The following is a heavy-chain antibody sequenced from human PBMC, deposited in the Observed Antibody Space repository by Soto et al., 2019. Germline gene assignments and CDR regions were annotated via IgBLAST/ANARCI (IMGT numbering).Heavy chain of an antibody. V-gene: IGHV3-30*03. D-gene: IGHD1-26*01. CDR1: GFTFSSYG. CDR3: ATMVGAY. CDR2: ISYDGSNK. J-gene: IGHJ4*02. Sequence: QVQLVESGGGVVQPGRSLRLSCAASGFTFSSYGMHWVRQAPGKGLEWVAVISYDGSNKYYADSVKGRFTISRDNSKNTLYLQMNSLGDEDTAVYYCATMVGAYWGQGTLVTVSS.